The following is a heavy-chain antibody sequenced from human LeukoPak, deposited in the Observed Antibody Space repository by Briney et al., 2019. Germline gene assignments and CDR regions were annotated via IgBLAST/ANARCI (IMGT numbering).Heavy chain of an antibody. V-gene: IGHV1-2*02. CDR2: INPKSGAA. J-gene: IGHJ4*02. D-gene: IGHD6-13*01. CDR1: GYIFSDYY. Sequence: ASVKVSCKASGYIFSDYYMHWVRQAPGQGLEWLGWINPKSGAADYAQQFRGRVTMTRDTSINTVYMEMKRVTSDDTAVYYCARGAEAETSPLDFWGQGTLVIVS. CDR3: ARGAEAETSPLDF.